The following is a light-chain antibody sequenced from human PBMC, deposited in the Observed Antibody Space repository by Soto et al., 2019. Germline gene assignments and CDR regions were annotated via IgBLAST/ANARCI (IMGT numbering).Light chain of an antibody. Sequence: EVVMTQSPATLSVSPGERATLSCRASQSIGSHLAWYQQKPGQAPRLLIDGASTGATGIPARFSGSGSGTEFILTISSLQSEDFAIYYCQQYNDWPLTFGGGTRVEIK. CDR2: GAS. J-gene: IGKJ4*01. V-gene: IGKV3-15*01. CDR3: QQYNDWPLT. CDR1: QSIGSH.